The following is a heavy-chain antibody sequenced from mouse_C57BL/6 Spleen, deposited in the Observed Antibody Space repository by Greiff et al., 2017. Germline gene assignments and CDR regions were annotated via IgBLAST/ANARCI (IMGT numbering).Heavy chain of an antibody. D-gene: IGHD1-2*01. V-gene: IGHV1-18*01. Sequence: VQLQQSGPELVKPGASVKIPCKASGYTFTDYNMDWVKQSHGKSLEWIGDINPNNGGTIYNQKFKGKATLTVDKSSSTAYMELRSLTSEDTAVYYCAREASPHYYGVGGFAYWGQGTLVTVSA. CDR2: INPNNGGT. J-gene: IGHJ3*01. CDR3: AREASPHYYGVGGFAY. CDR1: GYTFTDYN.